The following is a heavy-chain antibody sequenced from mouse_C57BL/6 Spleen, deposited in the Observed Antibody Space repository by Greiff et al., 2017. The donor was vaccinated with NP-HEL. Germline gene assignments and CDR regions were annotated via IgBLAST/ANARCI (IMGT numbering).Heavy chain of an antibody. CDR3: AREPGSSPSYAMDY. Sequence: QVQLQESGPELVKPGASVKISCKASGYAFSSSWMHWVKQRPGKGLEWIGRIYPGDGDTNYNGKFKGKATLTADKSSSTAYMQLSSLTSEDSAVYVCAREPGSSPSYAMDYWGQGTSVTVSS. D-gene: IGHD1-1*01. CDR2: IYPGDGDT. J-gene: IGHJ4*01. V-gene: IGHV1-82*01. CDR1: GYAFSSSW.